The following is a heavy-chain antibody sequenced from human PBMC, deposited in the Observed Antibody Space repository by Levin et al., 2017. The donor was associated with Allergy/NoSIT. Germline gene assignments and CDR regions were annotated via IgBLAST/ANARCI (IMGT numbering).Heavy chain of an antibody. CDR2: TIQDESDK. CDR3: ARRIGLGYSDY. CDR1: GFRFSTYA. D-gene: IGHD5-24*01. Sequence: GGSLRLSCAASGFRFSTYAMHGVRQAPGKGLEGGAATIQDESDKYYAESVRGRCTISRDNSKDTVYLHMSSLREEDTAVYFCARRIGLGYSDYWGQGTLVTVSS. V-gene: IGHV3-30*03. J-gene: IGHJ4*02.